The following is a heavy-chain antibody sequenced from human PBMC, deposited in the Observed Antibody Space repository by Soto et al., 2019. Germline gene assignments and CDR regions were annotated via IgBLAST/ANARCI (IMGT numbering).Heavy chain of an antibody. Sequence: PGGSLRLSCAASGFTFSSYGMHWVRQAPGKGLEWVAVTWYDGSNKYYADSVKGRFTISRDNSKNTLYLQMNSLRAEDTAVYYCARDRKWLVSSKLGKDVWGQGTTVTVSS. D-gene: IGHD6-19*01. J-gene: IGHJ6*02. CDR1: GFTFSSYG. CDR3: ARDRKWLVSSKLGKDV. CDR2: TWYDGSNK. V-gene: IGHV3-33*01.